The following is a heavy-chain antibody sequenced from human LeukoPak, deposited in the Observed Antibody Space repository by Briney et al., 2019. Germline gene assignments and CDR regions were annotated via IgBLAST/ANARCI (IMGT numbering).Heavy chain of an antibody. J-gene: IGHJ6*03. CDR3: ARGRCSSTSCYKSGYYYYYYMDV. V-gene: IGHV1-8*03. CDR1: GYTFTSYD. D-gene: IGHD2-2*02. CDR2: MNPNSGNT. Sequence: ASVKVCCKASGYTFTSYDINWVRQATGQGIEWMGWMNPNSGNTGYAHKFYVRVTITRNTSISTAYMELSSLRSEDTAVYYCARGRCSSTSCYKSGYYYYYYMDVWGKGTTVTVSS.